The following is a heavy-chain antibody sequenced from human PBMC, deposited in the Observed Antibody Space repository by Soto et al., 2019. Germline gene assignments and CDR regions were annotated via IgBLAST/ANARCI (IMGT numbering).Heavy chain of an antibody. J-gene: IGHJ5*02. CDR2: INPNSGGT. Sequence: ASVKVSCKASGYTFTGYYMHWVRQAPGQGLEWMGWINPNSGGTNYAQKFQGRVTMTRDTSISTAYMELSRLRSDDTAVYYCARGNFDLSYNWFDPWAREPWSPSPQ. CDR3: ARGNFDLSYNWFDP. CDR1: GYTFTGYY. V-gene: IGHV1-2*02.